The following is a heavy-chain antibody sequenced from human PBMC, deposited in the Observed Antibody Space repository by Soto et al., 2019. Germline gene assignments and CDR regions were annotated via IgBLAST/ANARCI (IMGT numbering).Heavy chain of an antibody. Sequence: ASWKVAFGTAGYSFTSYAMHWVRQAPGQRLEWMGWINAGNGNTKYSQKFQGRVTITRDTSASTAYMELSSLRSEDTAVYYCAKGLNTEFDYWGQGTLVTVS. CDR3: AKGLNTEFDY. CDR2: INAGNGNT. V-gene: IGHV1-3*01. D-gene: IGHD2-21*01. J-gene: IGHJ4*02. CDR1: GYSFTSYA.